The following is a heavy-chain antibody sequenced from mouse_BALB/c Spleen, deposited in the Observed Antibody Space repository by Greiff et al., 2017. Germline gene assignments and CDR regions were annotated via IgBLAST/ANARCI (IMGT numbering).Heavy chain of an antibody. CDR3: ARGGTTVVPGYWYFDV. Sequence: EVQLQESGPGLVKPSQSLSLTCSVTGYSITSGYYWNWIRQFPGNKLEWMGYISYDGSNNYNPSLKNRISITRDTSKNQFFLKLNSVTTEDTATYYCARGGTTVVPGYWYFDVWGAGTTVTVSS. D-gene: IGHD1-1*01. V-gene: IGHV3-6*02. CDR1: GYSITSGYY. CDR2: ISYDGSN. J-gene: IGHJ1*01.